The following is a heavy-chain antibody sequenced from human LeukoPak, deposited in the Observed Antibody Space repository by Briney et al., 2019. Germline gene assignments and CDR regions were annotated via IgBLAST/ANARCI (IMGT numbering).Heavy chain of an antibody. CDR1: EFTFSSYW. Sequence: GGSLRLSCAASEFTFSSYWMHWVRQAPGKGLVWVSYINSDGSTTSYADSVKGRFTISRDNAKNTLYLQMNSLRAEDTAVYYCANPVGPRDYWGQGTLVTVSS. CDR3: ANPVGPRDY. D-gene: IGHD1-26*01. V-gene: IGHV3-74*01. CDR2: INSDGSTT. J-gene: IGHJ4*02.